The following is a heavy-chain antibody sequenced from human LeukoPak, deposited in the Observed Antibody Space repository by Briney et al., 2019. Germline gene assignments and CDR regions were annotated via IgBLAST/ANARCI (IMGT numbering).Heavy chain of an antibody. CDR3: ARAIAETDY. CDR1: GFTFSSYS. Sequence: PGGSLRLSCAASGFTFSSYSMNWVRQAPGKGLEWVSAISGSGGSTYYADSVKGRFTISRDNSKNTLYLQMNSLRAEDTAVYYCARAIAETDYWGQGTLVTVSS. V-gene: IGHV3-23*01. J-gene: IGHJ4*02. D-gene: IGHD6-13*01. CDR2: ISGSGGST.